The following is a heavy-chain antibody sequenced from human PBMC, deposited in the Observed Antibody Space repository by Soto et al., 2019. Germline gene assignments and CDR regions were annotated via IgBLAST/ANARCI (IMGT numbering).Heavy chain of an antibody. CDR3: AKDESGAAEI. Sequence: SETLSLTCTVSGGSLTAYSWNWIRQPVGKGLEWIGRIDTSGKTNYIPSLKSRLTMSIDRFKNQFSLNLKFVTAADTAVYFCAKDESGAAEIWGQGPMGT. V-gene: IGHV4-4*07. CDR2: IDTSGKT. D-gene: IGHD7-27*01. CDR1: GGSLTAYS. J-gene: IGHJ3*02.